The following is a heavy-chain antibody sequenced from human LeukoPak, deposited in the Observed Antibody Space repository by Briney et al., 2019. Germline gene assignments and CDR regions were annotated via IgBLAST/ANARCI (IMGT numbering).Heavy chain of an antibody. Sequence: SETLSLTCAVYGGSFSGYYWSWIRQPPGKGLEWIGEINHSGSTNYNPSLKSRVTISVDTSKNQFSLKLSSVTAADTAVYYCARYLKRVTGITIFGVVMGAMDVWGKGTTVTVSS. CDR1: GGSFSGYY. CDR2: INHSGST. D-gene: IGHD3-3*01. CDR3: ARYLKRVTGITIFGVVMGAMDV. V-gene: IGHV4-34*01. J-gene: IGHJ6*03.